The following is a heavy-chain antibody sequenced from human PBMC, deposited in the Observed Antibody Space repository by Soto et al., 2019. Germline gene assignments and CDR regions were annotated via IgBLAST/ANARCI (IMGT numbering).Heavy chain of an antibody. CDR1: GFTFSIYS. V-gene: IGHV3-48*01. CDR2: ISSTSTSI. J-gene: IGHJ4*02. D-gene: IGHD6-19*01. CDR3: ARVAHYSSGWDY. Sequence: PGGSLRLSCAASGFTFSIYSMNWVRQAPGKGLEWVSYISSTSTSIYYADSVKGRFTISRDNAKNLLSLQMNSLRAADSAVYYCARVAHYSSGWDYWGQGTLVTVPQ.